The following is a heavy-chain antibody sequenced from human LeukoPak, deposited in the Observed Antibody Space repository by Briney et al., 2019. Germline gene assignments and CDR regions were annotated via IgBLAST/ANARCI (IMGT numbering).Heavy chain of an antibody. J-gene: IGHJ4*02. CDR1: GGTFSSYA. V-gene: IGHV1-69*05. Sequence: ASVKVSCKASGGTFSSYAISWVRQAPGQGLEWMGRIIPIFGTANYAQKFQGRVTITTDESTSTAYMELSSLRSEDTAVYYCARSIRDPHSLDYRGQGTLVTVSS. CDR3: ARSIRDPHSLDY. CDR2: IIPIFGTA.